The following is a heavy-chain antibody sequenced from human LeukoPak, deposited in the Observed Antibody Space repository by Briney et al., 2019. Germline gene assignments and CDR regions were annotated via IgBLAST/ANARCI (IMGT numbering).Heavy chain of an antibody. Sequence: GGSLRLSCAASGFTVSSNYMSWVRQAPGKGLEWVSVIYSGGSRYYADSVKGRFSLSRDNSRNALCLQMNSLRADDTAVYYCARSAPLGTHQYYFDYWGQGTLVTVSS. D-gene: IGHD3-16*01. CDR2: IYSGGSR. CDR3: ARSAPLGTHQYYFDY. CDR1: GFTVSSNY. J-gene: IGHJ4*02. V-gene: IGHV3-53*01.